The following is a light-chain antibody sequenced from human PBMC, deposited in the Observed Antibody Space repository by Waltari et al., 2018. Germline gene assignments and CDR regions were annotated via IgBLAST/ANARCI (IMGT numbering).Light chain of an antibody. CDR2: GAS. CDR3: QQYYVWPPIT. V-gene: IGKV3-15*01. CDR1: QSVSTN. Sequence: LLTQSPASLSVSPGDTVLLSCRASQSVSTNLVWYQQKAGQAPRTLIYGASTRASGVPSRFSGSGSETDFTLIISSLQSEDAAVYFCQQYYVWPPITFGGGTKLEI. J-gene: IGKJ4*01.